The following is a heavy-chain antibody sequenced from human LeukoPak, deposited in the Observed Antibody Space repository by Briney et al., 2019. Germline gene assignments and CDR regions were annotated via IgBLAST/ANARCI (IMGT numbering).Heavy chain of an antibody. CDR2: IYYSGST. CDR3: ARDNTLGYCSSTSCPHPGGAFDI. CDR1: GGSISSYY. J-gene: IGHJ3*02. Sequence: SETLSLACTDSGGSISSYYWSWIWQPPGKGLEWIWYIYYSGSTNYNPSLKSRVTISVDTSKNQFSLKLSSVTAADTAVYYCARDNTLGYCSSTSCPHPGGAFDISGQGTMVTVSS. V-gene: IGHV4-59*01. D-gene: IGHD2-2*01.